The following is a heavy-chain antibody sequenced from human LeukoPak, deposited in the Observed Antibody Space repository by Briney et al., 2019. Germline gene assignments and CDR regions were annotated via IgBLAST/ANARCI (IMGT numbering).Heavy chain of an antibody. CDR3: ATTTHGYSSGWGRIDAFDI. CDR2: INPSGGST. D-gene: IGHD6-19*01. Sequence: ASVKVSCKASGYTFTSYYMHWVRQAPGQGLEWMGIINPSGGSTSYAQKFQGRVTMTRDTSTSTVYMELSSLRSEDTAVYYCATTTHGYSSGWGRIDAFDIWGQGTMVTVSS. CDR1: GYTFTSYY. V-gene: IGHV1-46*01. J-gene: IGHJ3*02.